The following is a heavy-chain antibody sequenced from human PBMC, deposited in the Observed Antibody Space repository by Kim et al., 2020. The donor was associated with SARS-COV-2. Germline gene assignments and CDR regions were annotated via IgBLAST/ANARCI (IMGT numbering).Heavy chain of an antibody. V-gene: IGHV1-69*04. CDR3: ARVVQLWLSTYYGMDV. Sequence: NFQGRVTITADKSTNTAYMELSSLRSEDTAVYYCARVVQLWLSTYYGMDVWGQGTTVTVSS. D-gene: IGHD5-18*01. J-gene: IGHJ6*02.